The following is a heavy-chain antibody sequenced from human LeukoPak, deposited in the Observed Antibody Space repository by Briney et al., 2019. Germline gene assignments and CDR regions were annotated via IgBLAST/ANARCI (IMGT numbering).Heavy chain of an antibody. Sequence: PGGSLRLSCAASGFTFSSYSMNWVRQAPGKGLEWVSYISSSSSTIYYADSVKGRFTTSRDNAKNSLYLQMNSLRAEDTAVYYCARGGMVRRVMGAFDIWGQGTLVTVSS. D-gene: IGHD3-10*01. V-gene: IGHV3-48*04. CDR1: GFTFSSYS. J-gene: IGHJ3*02. CDR2: ISSSSSTI. CDR3: ARGGMVRRVMGAFDI.